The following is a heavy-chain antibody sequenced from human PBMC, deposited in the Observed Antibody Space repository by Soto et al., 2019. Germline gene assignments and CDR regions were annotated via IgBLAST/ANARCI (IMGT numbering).Heavy chain of an antibody. Sequence: KTSETLSLTCAVSGGSISSGGYYWSWIRQHPGKRLEWIGYIYYTGSTYYNPSLKSRVTISVDTSKNQFSLKLRSVTAADAAVYYCARDFGYYDSSGSDKYYYYYGMDVWGQGTTVTVSS. J-gene: IGHJ6*02. CDR2: IYYTGST. CDR3: ARDFGYYDSSGSDKYYYYYGMDV. CDR1: GGSISSGGYY. D-gene: IGHD3-22*01. V-gene: IGHV4-31*11.